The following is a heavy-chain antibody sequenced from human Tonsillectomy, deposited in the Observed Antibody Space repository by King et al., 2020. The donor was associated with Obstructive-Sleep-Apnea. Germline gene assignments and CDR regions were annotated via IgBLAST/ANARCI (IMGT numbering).Heavy chain of an antibody. CDR3: TRDIGDF. Sequence: VQLVESGGGVVQPGRSLRLSCSASGFTFATYAMHWVRQAPGKGLEWVALISYDGINTYYADSVKGRFNISRDNSNNTLFLQMNSLRAEDTSLYYCTRDIGDFWGQGTLVTVSS. CDR1: GFTFATYA. D-gene: IGHD2-15*01. CDR2: ISYDGINT. V-gene: IGHV3-30-3*01. J-gene: IGHJ4*02.